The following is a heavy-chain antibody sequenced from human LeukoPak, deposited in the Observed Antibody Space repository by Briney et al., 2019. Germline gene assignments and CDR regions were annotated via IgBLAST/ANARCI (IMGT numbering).Heavy chain of an antibody. CDR2: ISAYRGNT. D-gene: IGHD5-12*01. CDR1: GYTFTSFG. Sequence: ASVKVSCKASGYTFTSFGISWVRQAPGQGLEWMGWISAYRGNTTHAQKLQGRFIMTRDTPTSTAYMELRSLRSDDTAVYYCARDRYSGYDYDYDYGMDVWGQGTTVTVSS. CDR3: ARDRYSGYDYDYDYGMDV. J-gene: IGHJ6*02. V-gene: IGHV1-18*01.